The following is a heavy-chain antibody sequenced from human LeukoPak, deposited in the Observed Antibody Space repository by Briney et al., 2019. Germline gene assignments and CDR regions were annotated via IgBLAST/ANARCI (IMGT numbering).Heavy chain of an antibody. CDR2: ISYDGSNK. CDR3: ARDRVGATVHGFDY. CDR1: GFTFSSYA. V-gene: IGHV3-30-3*01. D-gene: IGHD1-26*01. Sequence: PGGSLRLSCAASGFTFSSYAMHWVRQAPGKGLEWVAVISYDGSNKYYADSVKGRFTISRDNSKNTLYLQMNSLRAEDTAVYYCARDRVGATVHGFDYWGQGTLVTVSS. J-gene: IGHJ4*02.